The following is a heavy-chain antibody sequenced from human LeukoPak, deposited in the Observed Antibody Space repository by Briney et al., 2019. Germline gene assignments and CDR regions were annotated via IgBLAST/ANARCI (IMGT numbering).Heavy chain of an antibody. Sequence: ASVKVSCKASGGTFSSYAISWVRQAPGQGLEWMGGIIPIFGTANYAQKFQGRVTITADKSTSTAYMELSSLRSEDTAVYYCARTYGDYNRGYYYMDVWGKGTTVTVSS. CDR1: GGTFSSYA. V-gene: IGHV1-69*06. CDR3: ARTYGDYNRGYYYMDV. D-gene: IGHD4-17*01. CDR2: IIPIFGTA. J-gene: IGHJ6*03.